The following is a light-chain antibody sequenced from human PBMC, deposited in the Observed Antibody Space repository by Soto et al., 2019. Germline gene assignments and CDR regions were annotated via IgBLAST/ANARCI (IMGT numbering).Light chain of an antibody. V-gene: IGLV2-23*01. Sequence: QSALTQPASVSGSPGQSITISCTGTSSDVGSYVSWYQQHPGKAPKLIIYEGNERPSGVSNRFSGSKSANTASLTISGLQAEDEGDYYCCSFAGSSTYTWVFGGGTKSPS. J-gene: IGLJ3*02. CDR2: EGN. CDR3: CSFAGSSTYTWV. CDR1: SSDVGSY.